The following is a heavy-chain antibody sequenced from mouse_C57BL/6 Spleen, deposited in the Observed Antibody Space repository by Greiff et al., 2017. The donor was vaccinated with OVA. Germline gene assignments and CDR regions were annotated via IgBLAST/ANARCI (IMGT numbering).Heavy chain of an antibody. CDR3: ARKGNYSAVDY. CDR2: IDPGDGDT. Sequence: VQLQQSGAELVKPGASVKLSCTASGFTFKDYYMHWVKQRPEQGLEWIGRIDPGDGDTKYAPKFQGKATITADTSSNTAYLQLSSLTSEDTAVYYCARKGNYSAVDYWGQGTTVTVSS. CDR1: GFTFKDYY. J-gene: IGHJ4*01. V-gene: IGHV14-2*01.